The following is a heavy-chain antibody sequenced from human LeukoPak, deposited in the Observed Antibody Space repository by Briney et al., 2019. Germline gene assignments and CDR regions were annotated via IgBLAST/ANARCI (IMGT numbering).Heavy chain of an antibody. J-gene: IGHJ3*02. Sequence: GGSLRLSCAASGFTVSSNYMSWVRQAPGKGLEWVPVIYSGGSTYYADSVKGRFTISRDNAKNTLYLQMNSLRAEDTAVYYCARVQFARAFDIWGQGTMVTVSS. CDR1: GFTVSSNY. V-gene: IGHV3-53*01. CDR3: ARVQFARAFDI. CDR2: IYSGGST. D-gene: IGHD2-21*01.